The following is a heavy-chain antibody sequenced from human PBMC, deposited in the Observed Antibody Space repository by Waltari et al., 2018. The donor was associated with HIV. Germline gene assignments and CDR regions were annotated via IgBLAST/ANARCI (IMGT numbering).Heavy chain of an antibody. CDR2: IKSKSDGGTT. D-gene: IGHD3-10*01. Sequence: EVHLVESGGDLLKPGGCLRLSCAASGCTFRNAWMTWVRQAPGKGLEWVGRIKSKSDGGTTDYNAAVKGRFTISRDDSKTTLFLQMNSLKTEDTAVYYCTTEEGYGSGSYLDYWGQGTPLTVSS. V-gene: IGHV3-15*01. J-gene: IGHJ4*02. CDR1: GCTFRNAW. CDR3: TTEEGYGSGSYLDY.